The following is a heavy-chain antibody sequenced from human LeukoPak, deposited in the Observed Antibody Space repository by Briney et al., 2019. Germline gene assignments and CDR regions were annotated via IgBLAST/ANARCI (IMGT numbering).Heavy chain of an antibody. D-gene: IGHD2-2*01. Sequence: SVKVSCKASGGTFSSYAISWVRQAPGQGLEWMGGIIPIFGTANYAQKFQGRVTITTDESTSTAYMELSSLRSEDTAVYYCARVQYCSSTSCFRWFDPWGQGTLVTVSS. CDR2: IIPIFGTA. CDR3: ARVQYCSSTSCFRWFDP. CDR1: GGTFSSYA. J-gene: IGHJ5*02. V-gene: IGHV1-69*05.